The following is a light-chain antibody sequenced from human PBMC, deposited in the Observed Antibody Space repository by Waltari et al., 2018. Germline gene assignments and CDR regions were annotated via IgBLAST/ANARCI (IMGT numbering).Light chain of an antibody. CDR2: WAS. J-gene: IGKJ4*01. V-gene: IGKV4-1*01. CDR1: QSVLYSSNNKNY. CDR3: QQYSGSPLT. Sequence: DIVMTQSPDSLAVSLGERATINCKSSQSVLYSSNNKNYLAWYQQKPGQPPKLLIYWASTRESGVPDRFSGSGSGTDFTLTISSLQAEDVAVYYCQQYSGSPLTFGGGTKVEIE.